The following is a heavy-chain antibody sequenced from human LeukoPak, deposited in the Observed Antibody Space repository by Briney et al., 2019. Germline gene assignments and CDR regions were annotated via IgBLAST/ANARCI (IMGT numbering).Heavy chain of an antibody. CDR2: IYHSGTT. CDR3: ATGSSYPPGELDY. D-gene: IGHD1-7*01. CDR1: GGSVTVDY. Sequence: ESPSLTSTLSGGSVTVDYWSSGSEPPGERLESSGFIYHSGTTNYHPYSRSRVTMSLDTTKNHFSLKLTSVTAAATAQYYCATGSSYPPGELDYWGQRSLVTASS. J-gene: IGHJ4*02. V-gene: IGHV4-59*02.